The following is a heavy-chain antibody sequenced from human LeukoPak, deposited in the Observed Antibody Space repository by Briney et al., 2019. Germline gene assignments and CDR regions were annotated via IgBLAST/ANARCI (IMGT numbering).Heavy chain of an antibody. V-gene: IGHV3-30-3*01. CDR1: GFTFSSYA. D-gene: IGHD2-2*01. CDR3: ARDRDIVVVPAASSGFDY. Sequence: GGSLRLSCAASGFTFSSYAMHWVRQAPGEGLEWVAVISYDGSNKYYADSVKGRFTISRDNSKNTLYLQMNSLRAEDTAVYYCARDRDIVVVPAASSGFDYWGQGTLVTVSS. J-gene: IGHJ4*02. CDR2: ISYDGSNK.